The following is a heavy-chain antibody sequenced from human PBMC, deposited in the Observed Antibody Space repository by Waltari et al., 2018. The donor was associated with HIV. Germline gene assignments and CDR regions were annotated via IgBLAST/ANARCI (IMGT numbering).Heavy chain of an antibody. Sequence: EVQLVASGGGVVLPGGSLRLPCAAPGLTLRNFWMSWVRQTPGNGLEWLANIKQDGSEKYYVDSVKGRFTISRDNAKNSLYLQMNSLRAEDTAVYYCASPSIRAGMDVWGQGTTVTVSS. D-gene: IGHD2-2*02. CDR2: IKQDGSEK. CDR1: GLTLRNFW. CDR3: ASPSIRAGMDV. V-gene: IGHV3-7*01. J-gene: IGHJ6*02.